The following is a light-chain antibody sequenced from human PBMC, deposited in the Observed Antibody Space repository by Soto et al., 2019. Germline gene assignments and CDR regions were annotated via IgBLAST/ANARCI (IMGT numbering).Light chain of an antibody. J-gene: IGLJ1*01. CDR1: NSNIGAYNF. CDR3: SSYASGTQV. Sequence: QSVLTQPASVSGSPGQSITISCTGTNSNIGAYNFVSWYQQNPGKAPKLIIYVVTNRPSGVSDRFSGSKSGNTASLTISGLQAEDEAYYYCSSYASGTQVFGTGTKVTVL. V-gene: IGLV2-14*01. CDR2: VVT.